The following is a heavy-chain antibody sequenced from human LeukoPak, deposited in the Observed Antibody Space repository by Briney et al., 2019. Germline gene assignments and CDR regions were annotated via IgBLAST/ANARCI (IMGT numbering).Heavy chain of an antibody. V-gene: IGHV4-61*01. CDR3: ARVRWLQLRYFDY. J-gene: IGHJ4*02. CDR1: GGSVSSGSYY. D-gene: IGHD5-24*01. Sequence: PSETLSLTCTVSGGSVSSGSYYWSWIRQPPGKGLEWIGYIFYSGSTDYNPSLKSRVSISVDTSKNQFSLKLSSVTAADTAAYYCARVRWLQLRYFDYWGQGTLVTVSS. CDR2: IFYSGST.